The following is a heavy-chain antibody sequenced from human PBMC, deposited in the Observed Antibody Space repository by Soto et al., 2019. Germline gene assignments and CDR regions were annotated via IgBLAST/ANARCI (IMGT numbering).Heavy chain of an antibody. Sequence: SETLSLTCTVSGVSISSSYWSWIRQSPGTGLEWIGYIYDDGTTDYNPSLKSRVTILLDMSKNQFSLKLSSVTAADTAVYYCVSSRSAIYGDALDVWGQGTMVTVSS. D-gene: IGHD2-2*01. CDR1: GVSISSSY. J-gene: IGHJ3*01. CDR3: VSSRSAIYGDALDV. CDR2: IYDDGTT. V-gene: IGHV4-59*03.